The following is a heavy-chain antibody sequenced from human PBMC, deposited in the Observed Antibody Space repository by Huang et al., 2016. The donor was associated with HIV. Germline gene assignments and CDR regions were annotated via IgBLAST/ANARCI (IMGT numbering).Heavy chain of an antibody. V-gene: IGHV1-18*01. D-gene: IGHD3-16*01. CDR1: GYTFSGYA. CDR3: ARRFGRDFDY. J-gene: IGHJ4*02. Sequence: QVKLVQSGAEVKKPGASVNVSCKTSGYTFSGYAITWVRQAPGQGLEWMGWVSPYNGDTNYVEKHQGRGTMTTDMSTTTAYMELRSLTSDDTAIYYCARRFGRDFDYWGQGTLVTVSS. CDR2: VSPYNGDT.